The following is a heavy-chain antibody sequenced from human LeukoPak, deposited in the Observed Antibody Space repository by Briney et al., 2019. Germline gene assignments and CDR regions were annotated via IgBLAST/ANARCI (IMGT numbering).Heavy chain of an antibody. CDR3: AKLRYFDWLFEGNWFDP. CDR2: ISGSGGST. V-gene: IGHV3-23*01. CDR1: GFTFSSCA. Sequence: GGSLRLSCAASGFTFSSCAMSWVRQAPGKGLEWVSAISGSGGSTYYADSVKGRFTISRDNSKNTLYLQMNSLRAEDTAVYYCAKLRYFDWLFEGNWFDPWGQGTLVTVSS. J-gene: IGHJ5*02. D-gene: IGHD3-9*01.